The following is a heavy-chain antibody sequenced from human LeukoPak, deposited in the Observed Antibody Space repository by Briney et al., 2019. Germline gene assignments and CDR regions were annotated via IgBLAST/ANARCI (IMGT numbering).Heavy chain of an antibody. J-gene: IGHJ4*02. D-gene: IGHD1-7*01. V-gene: IGHV3-11*04. CDR3: AGVNYWNYPF. Sequence: GGSLRLSCAASGFTFSDYYMTWIRQTPGKGLEWISYISDTARTKSYADSVKGRFTISRDNAKNSLYLQMNSLRVEDTAAYYCAGVNYWNYPFWVQGTLVTVSS. CDR1: GFTFSDYY. CDR2: ISDTARTK.